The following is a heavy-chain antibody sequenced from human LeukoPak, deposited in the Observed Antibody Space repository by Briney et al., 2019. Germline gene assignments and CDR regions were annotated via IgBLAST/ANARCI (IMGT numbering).Heavy chain of an antibody. Sequence: GGSLRLSCAASGFTFDDYAMHWVRQAPGKGLEWVSGISWSTNTIVYADSVKGRFSISRDNDKNSLYLQMNSLRPEDTALYYCARDMRQWPVGYFDSWGQGTLTTVSS. D-gene: IGHD6-19*01. CDR2: ISWSTNTI. CDR1: GFTFDDYA. J-gene: IGHJ4*02. CDR3: ARDMRQWPVGYFDS. V-gene: IGHV3-9*01.